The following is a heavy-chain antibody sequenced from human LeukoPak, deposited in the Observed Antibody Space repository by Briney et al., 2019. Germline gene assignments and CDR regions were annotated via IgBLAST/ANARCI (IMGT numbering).Heavy chain of an antibody. D-gene: IGHD3-22*01. Sequence: SETLSLTCGVYGGSFSGNYWSWIRQPPGKGLEWIGEINHRGSTNYNPSLKSRVTISVDTSKNQFSLKLSSVTAADTAVYYCARGVSYYDSSGYYNEYFQHWGQGTLVTVSS. CDR1: GGSFSGNY. CDR3: ARGVSYYDSSGYYNEYFQH. CDR2: INHRGST. V-gene: IGHV4-34*01. J-gene: IGHJ1*01.